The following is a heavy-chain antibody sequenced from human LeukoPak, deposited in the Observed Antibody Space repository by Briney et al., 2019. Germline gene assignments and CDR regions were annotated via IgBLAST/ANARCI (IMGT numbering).Heavy chain of an antibody. Sequence: GGSLRLSCSASGFDLSPYTKNWVRQAQGQGLEWVASSSSTSNMYYGDSLKGRFTISRDNAKNTQYLQLGSRRAEDTATYYCARRVTTFLSWGQGTLVIVSS. J-gene: IGHJ4*02. CDR3: ARRVTTFLS. CDR2: SSSTSNM. CDR1: GFDLSPYT. V-gene: IGHV3-69-1*01. D-gene: IGHD4-17*01.